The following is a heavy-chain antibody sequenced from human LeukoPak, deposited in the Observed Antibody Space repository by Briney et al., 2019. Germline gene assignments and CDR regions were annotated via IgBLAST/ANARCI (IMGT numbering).Heavy chain of an antibody. CDR1: GFIFSSYA. V-gene: IGHV3-33*03. CDR3: AKLYGSGSLRPPFDY. CDR2: IWSDGSNK. J-gene: IGHJ4*02. Sequence: GGSLRLSCAASGFIFSSYAMHWVRQAPGTGLEWVAVIWSDGSNKYYADSVKGRFTISRDNSKNTLYLQMNSLRAEDTAVYYCAKLYGSGSLRPPFDYWGQGTLVTVSS. D-gene: IGHD3-10*01.